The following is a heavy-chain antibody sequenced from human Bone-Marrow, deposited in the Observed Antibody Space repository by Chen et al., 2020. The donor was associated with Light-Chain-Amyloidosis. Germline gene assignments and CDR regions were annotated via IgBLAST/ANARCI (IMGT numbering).Heavy chain of an antibody. V-gene: IGHV3-30*02. Sequence: QVNLVESGGGVVQPGGSLRLSCAASGFTFSSYGMHWVRQAPGKGLEWVAFIRYDGSNKYYADSVKGRFTISRDNSKNTLYLQMNSLRAEDTAVYYCAKDVDRRLGYYYYMDVWGKGTTVTVSS. D-gene: IGHD6-19*01. CDR1: GFTFSSYG. CDR3: AKDVDRRLGYYYYMDV. J-gene: IGHJ6*03. CDR2: IRYDGSNK.